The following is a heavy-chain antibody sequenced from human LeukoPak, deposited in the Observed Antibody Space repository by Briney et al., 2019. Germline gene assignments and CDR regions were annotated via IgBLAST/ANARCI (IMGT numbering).Heavy chain of an antibody. CDR1: GGSISSGGYY. Sequence: SQTLSLTCTVSGGSISSGGYYWSWIRQHPGKGLEWIGYIYYSGSTYYNPSLKSRVTISVDTSKNQFSLKLSSVTAADTAVYYCARARGEWLFLDYGMDVWGQGTTVTVSS. CDR2: IYYSGST. J-gene: IGHJ6*02. V-gene: IGHV4-31*03. D-gene: IGHD3-3*01. CDR3: ARARGEWLFLDYGMDV.